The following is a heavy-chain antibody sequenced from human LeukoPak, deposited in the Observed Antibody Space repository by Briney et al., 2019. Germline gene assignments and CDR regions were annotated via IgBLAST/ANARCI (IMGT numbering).Heavy chain of an antibody. CDR2: IYTSGST. CDR3: ARDRLMVYAGPWFDP. D-gene: IGHD2-8*01. CDR1: GGSVSSYY. J-gene: IGHJ5*02. V-gene: IGHV4-4*07. Sequence: SETLSLTCTVSGGSVSSYYWSWIRQPAGKGLEWIGRIYTSGSTNYNPSLKSRVTMSVDTSKNQFSLKLSSVTAADTAVYYCARDRLMVYAGPWFDPWGQGTLVTVSS.